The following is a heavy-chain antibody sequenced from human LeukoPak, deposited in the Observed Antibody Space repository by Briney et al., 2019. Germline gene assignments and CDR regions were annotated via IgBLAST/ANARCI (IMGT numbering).Heavy chain of an antibody. CDR3: AKGANWDPFDY. CDR2: IQYDGSNK. J-gene: IGHJ4*02. V-gene: IGHV3-30*02. D-gene: IGHD7-27*01. Sequence: GGSLRLSCAASGFTFRSYGMHWVRQAPGKGLEWVAFIQYDGSNKYYADSVRGRFTISRDNSKNTLYLQMNSLRAEDTAVYYCAKGANWDPFDYWGQGILVTVSS. CDR1: GFTFRSYG.